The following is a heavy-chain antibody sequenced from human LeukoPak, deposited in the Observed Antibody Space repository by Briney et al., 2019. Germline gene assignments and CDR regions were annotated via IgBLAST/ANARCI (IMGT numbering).Heavy chain of an antibody. CDR2: INWNGGST. D-gene: IGHD5-18*01. V-gene: IGHV3-20*01. J-gene: IGHJ6*02. CDR1: GFTFDDYG. CDR3: ARAGYSYGNFSYYYGMDV. Sequence: GGSLRLSCAASGFTFDDYGMSWVRQVPGKGLEWVSGINWNGGSTGYADSVKGRFTISRDNAKNSLYLQMNSLRAEDTALYHCARAGYSYGNFSYYYGMDVWGQGTTVTVSS.